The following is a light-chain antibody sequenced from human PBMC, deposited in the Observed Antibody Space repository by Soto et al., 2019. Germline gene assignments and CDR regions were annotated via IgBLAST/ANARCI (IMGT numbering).Light chain of an antibody. J-gene: IGKJ4*01. CDR2: DAS. Sequence: DIQLTQSPSSLSGSGRERDNLXCRLSHDISDYLNWYQQKPGKAPKLLIYDASNLETGVPSRFSGSGSGTDFTFTISSLQPEDIATYYCQQYDNLPSLTFGGGTKVDIK. CDR1: HDISDY. V-gene: IGKV1-33*01. CDR3: QQYDNLPSLT.